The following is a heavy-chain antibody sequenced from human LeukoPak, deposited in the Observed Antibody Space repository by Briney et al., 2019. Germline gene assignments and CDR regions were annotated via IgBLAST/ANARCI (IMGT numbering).Heavy chain of an antibody. CDR3: TRVGYIDEGIDY. CDR1: GGSITTTNW. V-gene: IGHV3-7*04. D-gene: IGHD5-24*01. CDR2: IKQDGSKK. Sequence: ASGTLSLTCAVSGGSITTTNWWTWVRQPPGKGLEWVANIKQDGSKKSYVDSVKGRFTISRDNAKNSLYLQMNSLRAEDTAIYYCTRVGYIDEGIDYWGQGTLVTVSS. J-gene: IGHJ4*02.